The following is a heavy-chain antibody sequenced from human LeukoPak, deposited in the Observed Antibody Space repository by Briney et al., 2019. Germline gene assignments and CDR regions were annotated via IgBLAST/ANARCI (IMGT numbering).Heavy chain of an antibody. V-gene: IGHV4-39*07. D-gene: IGHD3-22*01. CDR2: LYYGGKT. CDR1: GGSISTTDYY. J-gene: IGHJ4*02. Sequence: SETLSLTCNVSGGSISTTDYYWGWIRQPPGKGLEWIGGLYYGGKTYYNPSLKSRVTISVDTSKNQFSLKLTSVTAADTAVYYCARFTTMIIVVVFDWGQGTLVTVSS. CDR3: ARFTTMIIVVVFD.